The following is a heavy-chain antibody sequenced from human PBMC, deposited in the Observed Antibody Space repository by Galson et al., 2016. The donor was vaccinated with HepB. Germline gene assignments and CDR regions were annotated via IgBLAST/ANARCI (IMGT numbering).Heavy chain of an antibody. Sequence: SLRLSCAASGFTFSDYSMSWIRQAPGKGLEWLSDISRSSNFTNYADSMKGRLTISRDNAKNSLYLQMNSLRLEDTAVYYCARGPTANDAFDIWSQGTMVTVSS. CDR2: ISRSSNFT. V-gene: IGHV3-11*05. CDR1: GFTFSDYS. J-gene: IGHJ3*02. CDR3: ARGPTANDAFDI.